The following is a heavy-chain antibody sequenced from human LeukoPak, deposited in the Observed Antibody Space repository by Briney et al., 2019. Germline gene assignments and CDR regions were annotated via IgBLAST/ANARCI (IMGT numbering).Heavy chain of an antibody. D-gene: IGHD3-10*01. CDR2: ISYDEMYQ. CDR1: GFTFNIYG. V-gene: IGHV3-30*18. CDR3: AKDRDYYGSGSDY. Sequence: GGSLRLSCAASGFTFNIYGMHWVRPAPGKGLEWVAGISYDEMYQYYADSVKGRFTIYRDNSKNTLFLQMNSLRAEDTAIYYCAKDRDYYGSGSDYWGQGTLVTVSS. J-gene: IGHJ4*02.